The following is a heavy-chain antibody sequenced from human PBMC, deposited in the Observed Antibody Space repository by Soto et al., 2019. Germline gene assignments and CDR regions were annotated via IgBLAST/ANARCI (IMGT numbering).Heavy chain of an antibody. D-gene: IGHD3-22*01. J-gene: IGHJ4*02. V-gene: IGHV3-48*02. CDR3: ARGNPITMIVVVAPDFDY. Sequence: EVQLVESGGGLVQPGGSLRLSCAASGFTFSSYSMNWVRQAPGKGLEWVSYISSSSSTIYYADSVKGRFTISRDNAKNSLYRQMHSLRDEDPAVYYYARGNPITMIVVVAPDFDYWGQGTLVTVSS. CDR1: GFTFSSYS. CDR2: ISSSSSTI.